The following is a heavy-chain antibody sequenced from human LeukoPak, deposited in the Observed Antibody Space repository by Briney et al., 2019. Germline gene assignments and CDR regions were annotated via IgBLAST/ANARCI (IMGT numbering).Heavy chain of an antibody. CDR3: ARGAASATGDWFDP. D-gene: IGHD6-13*01. CDR1: GVSISSYY. J-gene: IGHJ5*02. Sequence: SETLSLTCIVSGVSISSYYWSWLRQPPGKGLEWIGYIYYSGSTKYNPSLKSRVTISVDTSKNQFSLRLSSVTAADTAVYYCARGAASATGDWFDPWGQGTLVTVSS. CDR2: IYYSGST. V-gene: IGHV4-59*01.